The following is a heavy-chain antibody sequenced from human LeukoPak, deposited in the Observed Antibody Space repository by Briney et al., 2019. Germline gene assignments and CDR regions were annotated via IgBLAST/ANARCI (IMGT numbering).Heavy chain of an antibody. CDR1: GFTFSSYM. J-gene: IGHJ4*02. D-gene: IGHD1-1*01. V-gene: IGHV3-21*01. Sequence: GGSLRLSCAASGFTFSSYMMSWVRQAPGKGLEWVSSINSGSTYTYYTESVKGRFTVSRDNAKNSLFLQMNSLRAEDTAIYYCARSLTTLTYEGYWGQGTLVTVSS. CDR2: INSGSTYT. CDR3: ARSLTTLTYEGY.